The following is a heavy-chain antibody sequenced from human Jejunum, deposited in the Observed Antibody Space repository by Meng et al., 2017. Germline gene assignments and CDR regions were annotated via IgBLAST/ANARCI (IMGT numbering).Heavy chain of an antibody. CDR3: ARHGAAPYFDD. Sequence: VPLQGSGPGLVNPSGTLSLTCAVYGGSLSSSSWWSWVRQPPGKGLEWIGEISLSGSPSYNPSLRTRVTISIDTSRNQFSLSLSSVTAADTAVYYCARHGAAPYFDDWGQGSLVTVSS. D-gene: IGHD2-15*01. V-gene: IGHV4-4*02. CDR2: ISLSGSP. CDR1: GGSLSSSSW. J-gene: IGHJ4*02.